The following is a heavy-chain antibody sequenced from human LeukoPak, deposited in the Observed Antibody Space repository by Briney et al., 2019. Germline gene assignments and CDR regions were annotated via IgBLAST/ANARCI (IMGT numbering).Heavy chain of an antibody. D-gene: IGHD3-22*01. CDR3: ASPNYYGSSGYYSPFDY. J-gene: IGHJ4*02. Sequence: GGSLRLSCAASGFTFSSYSMNWVRQAPGKGLEWVSSISSSSSYIYYADSVKGRFTISRDNSRSTLYLEMNSLRVEDTALYFCASPNYYGSSGYYSPFDYWGQGTLVTVSS. CDR2: ISSSSSYI. V-gene: IGHV3-21*06. CDR1: GFTFSSYS.